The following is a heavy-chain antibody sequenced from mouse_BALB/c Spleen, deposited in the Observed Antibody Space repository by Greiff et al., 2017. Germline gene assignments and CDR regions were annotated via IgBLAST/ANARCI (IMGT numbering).Heavy chain of an antibody. CDR2: IDPENGNT. D-gene: IGHD1-1*01. CDR1: GFNIKDYY. Sequence: VQLKESGAELVKPGASVKLSCTASGFNIKDYYMHWVKQRPEQGLEWIGWIDPENGNTIYDPKFQGKASITADTSSNTAYLQLSSLTSEDTAVYYCARRLLRDGDWGQGTTLTVSS. V-gene: IGHV14-1*02. J-gene: IGHJ2*01. CDR3: ARRLLRDGD.